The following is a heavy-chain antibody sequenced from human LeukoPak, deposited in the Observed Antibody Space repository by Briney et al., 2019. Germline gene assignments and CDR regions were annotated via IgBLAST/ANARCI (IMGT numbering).Heavy chain of an antibody. Sequence: GGSLRLSCAASEFTFSDYYMSWIRPAPGKGLEWASYIRSCNSSTNYADSVKGRFYADSVKGRFTISRDNAKNSLYLQMNSLRAEDTAVYYCASLTYYFDSSGYYPGYFQHWGQGTLVTVSS. J-gene: IGHJ1*01. CDR2: IRSCNSST. CDR3: ASLTYYFDSSGYYPGYFQH. D-gene: IGHD3-22*01. V-gene: IGHV3-11*03. CDR1: EFTFSDYY.